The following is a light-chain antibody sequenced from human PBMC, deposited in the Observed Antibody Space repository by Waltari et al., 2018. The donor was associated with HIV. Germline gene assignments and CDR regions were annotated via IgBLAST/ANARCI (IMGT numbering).Light chain of an antibody. CDR1: SGDIGYSDY. CDR3: CSYAGLYTYV. CDR2: NVT. J-gene: IGLJ1*01. V-gene: IGLV2-11*01. Sequence: QSALTQPHLMSGSPGHPVTISCTGTSGDIGYSDYLSWYQPPPGEAHKLMIYNVTQRPSGVPDRFSVSKSGDTASLTISGLQAEDEADYFCCSYAGLYTYVFGTGTKVTVL.